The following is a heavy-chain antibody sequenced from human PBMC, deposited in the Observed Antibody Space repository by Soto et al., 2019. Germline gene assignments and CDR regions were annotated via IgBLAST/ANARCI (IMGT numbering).Heavy chain of an antibody. CDR2: VHYSGRA. D-gene: IGHD4-17*01. Sequence: PSETLSLTYTVSGGSISNYYWIWIRQPPGKGLDWIGYVHYSGRATYNPSFKSRVSISVDTSKNQFSVNMSSVTAADTAVYYCARISNDYGGNGAFDYWGQGTLVTVS. CDR3: ARISNDYGGNGAFDY. V-gene: IGHV4-59*01. J-gene: IGHJ4*02. CDR1: GGSISNYY.